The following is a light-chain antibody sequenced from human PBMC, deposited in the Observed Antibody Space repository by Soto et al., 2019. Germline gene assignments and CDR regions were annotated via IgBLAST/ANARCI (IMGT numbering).Light chain of an antibody. CDR1: QSISSW. CDR2: KTS. CDR3: QPYGSRA. J-gene: IGKJ1*01. V-gene: IGKV1-5*03. Sequence: DIQMTQSPSTLSASVGDRVTITCRASQSISSWLAWYQQKPGKAPKLLIYKTSSLESGVPSRFSGSGSGTEFTRTISSMQPDDFATYYCQPYGSRAFGQGTKLEI.